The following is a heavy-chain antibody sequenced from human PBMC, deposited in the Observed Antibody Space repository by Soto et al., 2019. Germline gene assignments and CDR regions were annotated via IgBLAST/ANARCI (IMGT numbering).Heavy chain of an antibody. CDR3: ARDGGFYYGMDV. V-gene: IGHV4-59*01. CDR2: IYYSGST. Sequence: PSETLSLTCTVSGASIGSYYWNWIRQPPGKGLEWIGYIYYSGSTNYNPSLKSRVTISVDTSKNQFSLKLSSVTAADTAVYYCARDGGFYYGMDVWGQGTTVTVSS. D-gene: IGHD3-3*01. J-gene: IGHJ6*02. CDR1: GASIGSYY.